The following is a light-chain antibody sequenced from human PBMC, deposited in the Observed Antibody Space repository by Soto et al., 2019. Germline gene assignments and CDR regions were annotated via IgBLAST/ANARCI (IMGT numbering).Light chain of an antibody. CDR3: ASYPRSGTRV. CDR1: SRDVGAYNY. CDR2: DVS. Sequence: QSVLTQPASVSGAPGQSITISCTGTSRDVGAYNYVSWYQQYPGKAPKLMISDVSTGPLGVSSRFPGSKSGNTASLTISGIQAEDEADYYCASYPRSGTRVFGGGTQLTVL. J-gene: IGLJ2*01. V-gene: IGLV2-14*01.